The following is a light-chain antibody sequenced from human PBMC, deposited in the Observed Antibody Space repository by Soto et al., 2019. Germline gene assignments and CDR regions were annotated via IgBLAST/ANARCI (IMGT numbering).Light chain of an antibody. CDR1: QSVSSN. J-gene: IGKJ1*01. Sequence: EIVMTQSPATLSVSPGERATLSCRASQSVSSNVAWYQQRPGQAHRLLIYRASTRATGIPARFSGSGSGTEFTLTISSLQSEDFAVYYCQQYHNLWTFGQGTKVEIK. CDR2: RAS. CDR3: QQYHNLWT. V-gene: IGKV3-15*01.